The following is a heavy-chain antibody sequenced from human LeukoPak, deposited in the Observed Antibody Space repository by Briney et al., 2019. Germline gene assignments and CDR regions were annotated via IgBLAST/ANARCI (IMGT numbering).Heavy chain of an antibody. CDR2: IIPIFGTA. CDR1: GGTFSSYA. D-gene: IGHD3-3*01. V-gene: IGHV1-69*13. Sequence: ASVNVSCTASGGTFSSYAISWVRQAPGQGLEWMGGIIPIFGTANYAQKFQGRVTITADESTSTAYMELSSLRSEDTAVYYCARQLWSGYYFDYWGQGTLATVSS. J-gene: IGHJ4*02. CDR3: ARQLWSGYYFDY.